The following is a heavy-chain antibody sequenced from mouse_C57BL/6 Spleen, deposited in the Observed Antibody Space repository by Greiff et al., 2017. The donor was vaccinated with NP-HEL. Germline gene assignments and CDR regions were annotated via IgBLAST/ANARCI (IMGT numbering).Heavy chain of an antibody. CDR1: GYTFTDYN. CDR2: INPNNGGT. CDR3: ARWGAWFAY. V-gene: IGHV1-18*01. J-gene: IGHJ3*01. Sequence: EVQLQQSGPELVKPGASVKIPCKASGYTFTDYNMDWVKQSHGKSLEWIGDINPNNGGTIYNQKFKGKSTLTVDKSSSTAYMQLRRLTSENTAVYYSARWGAWFAYWGQETLVTVSA.